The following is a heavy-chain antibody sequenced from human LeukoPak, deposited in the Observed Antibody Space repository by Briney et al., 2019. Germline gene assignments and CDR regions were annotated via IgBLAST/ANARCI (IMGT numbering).Heavy chain of an antibody. V-gene: IGHV3-48*03. CDR1: GFTFSSYE. CDR3: VRASTSL. CDR2: ISDSGTSI. J-gene: IGHJ4*02. Sequence: GGSLILSCAASGFTFSSYEMNWVRQAPGKGLEWVSYISDSGTSIYYADSVKGRFTISRDNAKNSLYLQMNSLRAEDTAVYYCVRASTSLWGQGTLVTVSS.